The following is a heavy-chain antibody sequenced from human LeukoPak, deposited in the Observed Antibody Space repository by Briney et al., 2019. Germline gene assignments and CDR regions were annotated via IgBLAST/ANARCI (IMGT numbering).Heavy chain of an antibody. CDR2: INQDGSEK. D-gene: IGHD4-17*01. Sequence: QPGGSLRLSCAASEFSFSDYWMTWVRQTPGKGLEWVANINQDGSEKYSVASVKGRFTISRNNANNLLYLQMNSLRAEDTAVYYCARRSTVTPYDFYYMDVWGKGTTVIVSS. CDR1: EFSFSDYW. CDR3: ARRSTVTPYDFYYMDV. J-gene: IGHJ6*03. V-gene: IGHV3-7*01.